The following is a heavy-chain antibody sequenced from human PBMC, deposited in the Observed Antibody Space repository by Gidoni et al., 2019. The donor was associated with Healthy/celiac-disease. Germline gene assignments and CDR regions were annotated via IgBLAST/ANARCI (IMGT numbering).Heavy chain of an antibody. CDR1: GFSRSNDRMG. CDR3: ARINEVQLWLRWFDY. CDR2: MFSNDEK. V-gene: IGHV2-26*01. D-gene: IGHD5-18*01. J-gene: IGHJ4*02. Sequence: QVTLKESSAVRVKPTATHTLTCNVTGFSRSNDRMGVSWIRQPPGKALEWLAHMFSNDEKSYSTSLKSRLTISKDTSKSQVVLTMTNMDPVDTATYYGARINEVQLWLRWFDYWGQGTLVTVSS.